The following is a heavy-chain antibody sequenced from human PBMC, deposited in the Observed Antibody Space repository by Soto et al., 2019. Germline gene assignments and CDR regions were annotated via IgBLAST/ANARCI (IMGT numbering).Heavy chain of an antibody. CDR3: AIDLSWGSNWYYDMDV. D-gene: IGHD7-27*01. V-gene: IGHV3-48*01. Sequence: EVQLVESGGGLVQPGGSLRLSCATSGFILSDCAMNWVRQAPGKGLEWVSYISSSSSVIDYADSVKGRFTVSRDNARNSLYLQMNSLRAEDTAVYYCAIDLSWGSNWYYDMDVWCKGTTVTVSS. CDR2: ISSSSSVI. J-gene: IGHJ6*03. CDR1: GFILSDCA.